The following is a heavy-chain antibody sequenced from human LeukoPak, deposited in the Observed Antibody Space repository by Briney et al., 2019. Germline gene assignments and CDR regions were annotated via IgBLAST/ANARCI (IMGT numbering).Heavy chain of an antibody. J-gene: IGHJ4*02. CDR2: ISVYNGNT. Sequence: ASVKVSCKAFGYTFTDYGIGWVRQAPGQVPEWLAWISVYNGNTEYAKSLQGRVTVTADTSTNTVNMDLWSLRSDDSAKYFCARGRHATMQWLVFDYWGQGSLVTVSS. V-gene: IGHV1-18*01. CDR3: ARGRHATMQWLVFDY. D-gene: IGHD6-19*01. CDR1: GYTFTDYG.